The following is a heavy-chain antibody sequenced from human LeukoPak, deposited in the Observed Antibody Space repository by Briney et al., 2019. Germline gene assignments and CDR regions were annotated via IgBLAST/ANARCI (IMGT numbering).Heavy chain of an antibody. CDR2: IYSGGST. V-gene: IGHV3-53*04. CDR3: AKDLMTYYYGSGNYDF. J-gene: IGHJ4*02. Sequence: GGSLRLSCAASGFTVSSSYMSWVRQAPGKGLEWVSVIYSGGSTYYADSVKGRFTISRHNSKNTLYLQMNSLRAEDTAVYYCAKDLMTYYYGSGNYDFWGQGTLVTVSS. CDR1: GFTVSSSY. D-gene: IGHD3-10*01.